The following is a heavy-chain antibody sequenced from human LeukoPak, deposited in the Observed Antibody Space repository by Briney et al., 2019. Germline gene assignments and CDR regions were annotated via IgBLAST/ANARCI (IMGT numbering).Heavy chain of an antibody. Sequence: GGSLRLSCAASGFTFSSYSMNWVRQAPGKGLEWVSFISSSSSYIYYTDSVRGRFTISRDNSKNTLYLQMNSLRAEDTAVYYCAKSDDYPYYFDYWGQGTLVTVSS. CDR2: ISSSSSYI. D-gene: IGHD4-11*01. V-gene: IGHV3-21*04. J-gene: IGHJ4*02. CDR3: AKSDDYPYYFDY. CDR1: GFTFSSYS.